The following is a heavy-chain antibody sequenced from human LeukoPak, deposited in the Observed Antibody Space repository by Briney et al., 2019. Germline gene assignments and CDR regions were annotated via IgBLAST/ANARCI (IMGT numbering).Heavy chain of an antibody. Sequence: PGGSLRLPCAASGFTFSSYSMSWVRQAPGKGLEWVSSISGSGARIDYADSVKGRFTISRDNSKNTLSLQMNSLTAEDTAVYYCAKNPRLEGWIYFDSWGQGILVTVSS. D-gene: IGHD1-1*01. CDR1: GFTFSSYS. J-gene: IGHJ4*02. CDR3: AKNPRLEGWIYFDS. CDR2: ISGSGARI. V-gene: IGHV3-23*01.